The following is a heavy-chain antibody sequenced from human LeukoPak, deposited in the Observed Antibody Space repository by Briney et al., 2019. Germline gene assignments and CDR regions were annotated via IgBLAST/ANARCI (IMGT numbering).Heavy chain of an antibody. CDR2: IWYDGSNK. V-gene: IGHV3-33*06. CDR1: GFTFSSYG. J-gene: IGHJ4*02. CDR3: AKAFGSSWYKIDY. Sequence: PGGSLRLSCAASGFTFSSYGMHWVRQAPGKGLEGVAVIWYDGSNKYYADSVKGRFTISRDNSKNTLYLQMNSLRAEDTAVYYCAKAFGSSWYKIDYWGQGTLVTVSS. D-gene: IGHD6-13*01.